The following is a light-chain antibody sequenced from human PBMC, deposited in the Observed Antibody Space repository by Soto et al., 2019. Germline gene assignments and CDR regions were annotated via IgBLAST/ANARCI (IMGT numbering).Light chain of an antibody. CDR2: DAS. CDR1: QSVSSY. CDR3: QQRSNWPPLT. J-gene: IGKJ4*01. Sequence: EIVLTQSPATLSLSPGERATLSCRASQSVSSYLAWYQQKPGQAPRLLIYDASNRATGIPARFSGSGSGTDFSLTIISIEPEDFAVYYCQQRSNWPPLTFGGGTKVEIK. V-gene: IGKV3-11*01.